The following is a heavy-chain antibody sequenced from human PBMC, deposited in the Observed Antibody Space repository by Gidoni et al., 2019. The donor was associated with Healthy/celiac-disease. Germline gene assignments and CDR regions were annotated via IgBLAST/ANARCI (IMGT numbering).Heavy chain of an antibody. CDR3: AKMAISIFGVVIEGYYMDV. J-gene: IGHJ6*03. V-gene: IGHV3-30*18. Sequence: QVQLVESGGGVVQPGRSLRLPCAASVFTFSSYCLHWVRQAPGKGLEWVAVISYDGSNKYYADSVKGRFTISRDNSKSTLYLQMNSLRAEDTAVYYWAKMAISIFGVVIEGYYMDVWGKGTTVTVSS. CDR1: VFTFSSYC. D-gene: IGHD3-3*01. CDR2: ISYDGSNK.